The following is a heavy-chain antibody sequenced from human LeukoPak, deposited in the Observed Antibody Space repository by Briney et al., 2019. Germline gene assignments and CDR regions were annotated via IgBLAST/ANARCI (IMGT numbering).Heavy chain of an antibody. Sequence: SETLSLTCTVSAGSIRSYHWNWIRQPAGKGLEWIGRIYTSGSTNYNPSLKSRVTMSVDTSKNQFSLKLSSVTAADTAVYYCAREPYAYDFWSGYYRAWFDPWGQGTLVTVSS. J-gene: IGHJ5*02. V-gene: IGHV4-4*07. CDR3: AREPYAYDFWSGYYRAWFDP. CDR2: IYTSGST. D-gene: IGHD3-3*01. CDR1: AGSIRSYH.